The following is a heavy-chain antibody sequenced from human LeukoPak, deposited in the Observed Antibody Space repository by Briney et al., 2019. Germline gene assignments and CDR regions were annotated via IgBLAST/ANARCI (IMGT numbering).Heavy chain of an antibody. Sequence: ASVKVSCKVSGYTLTELSMHWVRQAPGKGLEWMEGFDPEDGETIYAQKFQGRVTMTEDTSTDTAYMELSSLRSEDTAVYYCATNPSSGWYLDYWGQGTLVTVSS. D-gene: IGHD6-19*01. CDR3: ATNPSSGWYLDY. J-gene: IGHJ4*02. CDR1: GYTLTELS. CDR2: FDPEDGET. V-gene: IGHV1-24*01.